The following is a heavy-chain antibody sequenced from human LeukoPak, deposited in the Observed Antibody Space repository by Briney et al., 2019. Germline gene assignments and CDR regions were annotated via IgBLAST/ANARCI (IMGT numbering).Heavy chain of an antibody. CDR2: IYSGGNT. CDR3: TRDTPGIAASVSGG. D-gene: IGHD6-13*01. V-gene: IGHV3-53*01. CDR1: GFSVSHNY. J-gene: IGHJ4*02. Sequence: GGSLRLSCTASGFSVSHNYMNWVRQAPGKGLEWVALIYSGGNTHYADSVKGRFTISRDNSKNTLYLQMSSLRVEDTAVYYCTRDTPGIAASVSGGWGQGALVTVSS.